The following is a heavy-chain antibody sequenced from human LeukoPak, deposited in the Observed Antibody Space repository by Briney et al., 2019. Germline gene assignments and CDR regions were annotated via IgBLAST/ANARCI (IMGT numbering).Heavy chain of an antibody. D-gene: IGHD1-20*01. CDR1: GGSISSSSYY. J-gene: IGHJ5*02. Sequence: SETLSLTCTVSGGSISSSSYYWGWIRQPPGKGLEWIGSIYYSGSTYYNPSLKSRVTISVDTSKNQFSLKLSSVTAADTAVYYCARVVTGSNWFDPWGQGTLVTVSS. V-gene: IGHV4-39*07. CDR3: ARVVTGSNWFDP. CDR2: IYYSGST.